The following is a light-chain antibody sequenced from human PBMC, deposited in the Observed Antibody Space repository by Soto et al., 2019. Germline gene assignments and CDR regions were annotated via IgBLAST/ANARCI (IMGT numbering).Light chain of an antibody. J-gene: IGLJ3*02. Sequence: QSVLTQPPSVSAAPGQKVTISCSGSSFNIGNNYVSWFQHLPGTAPKLLIYENNKRPPGIPDRFSGSKSGTSATLGITGLQTGDEADYYCGTWDSSLSAGVFGGGTQPTVL. CDR3: GTWDSSLSAGV. CDR1: SFNIGNNY. V-gene: IGLV1-51*02. CDR2: ENN.